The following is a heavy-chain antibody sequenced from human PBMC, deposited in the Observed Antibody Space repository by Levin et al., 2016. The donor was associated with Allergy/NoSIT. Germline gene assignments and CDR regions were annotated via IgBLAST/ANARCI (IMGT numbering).Heavy chain of an antibody. CDR3: ARDCGSNRNDDCRYYSGLDV. V-gene: IGHV1-18*01. CDR2: ISAYNGNT. J-gene: IGHJ6*02. D-gene: IGHD1-14*01. CDR1: GYTFTNYG. Sequence: ASVKVSCKASGYTFTNYGIGWVRQAPGQGLEWLGWISAYNGNTHYAQKFQGRVTMTTDTSTDTAYMELRSLRSDDTAVYFCARDCGSNRNDDCRYYSGLDVWGQGTLVTVSS.